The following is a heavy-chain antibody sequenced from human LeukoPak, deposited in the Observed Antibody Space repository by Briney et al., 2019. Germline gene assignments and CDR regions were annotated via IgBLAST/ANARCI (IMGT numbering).Heavy chain of an antibody. J-gene: IGHJ4*02. CDR2: IYYSGST. V-gene: IGHV4-59*01. Sequence: SETLSLTCTVSGGSISSYYWSWIRQPPGKGLEWIGYIYYSGSTNYNPSLKSRVTISVDTSKNQFSLKLSSVTAADTAVYYCARNVAPIDYWGQRTLVTVSS. D-gene: IGHD1-1*01. CDR1: GGSISSYY. CDR3: ARNVAPIDY.